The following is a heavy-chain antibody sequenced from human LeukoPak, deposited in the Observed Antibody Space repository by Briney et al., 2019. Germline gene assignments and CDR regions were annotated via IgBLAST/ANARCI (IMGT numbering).Heavy chain of an antibody. Sequence: SETLSLTCTVSGGSISSGSYYWSWIRQPAGKGLEWIGRIYTSGSTNYNPSLKSRVTISVDTSKNQFSLKLSSVTAADTAVYYCARWNGDPYYYYYYMDVWGKGTTVTISS. J-gene: IGHJ6*03. V-gene: IGHV4-61*02. CDR3: ARWNGDPYYYYYYMDV. CDR2: IYTSGST. CDR1: GGSISSGSYY. D-gene: IGHD1-1*01.